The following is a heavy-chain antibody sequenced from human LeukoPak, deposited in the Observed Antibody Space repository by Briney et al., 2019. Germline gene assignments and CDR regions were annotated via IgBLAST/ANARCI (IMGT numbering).Heavy chain of an antibody. D-gene: IGHD3-3*01. CDR3: ARVRSPDLRFDP. J-gene: IGHJ5*02. Sequence: PGGSLRLSCAASGFTFSDYYMSWIRQAPGKGLEWVSYISSSGSTIYYADSVKGRFTISRDNAKNSLYLQMNSLRAEDTAFYYCARVRSPDLRFDPWGQGTLVTVSS. V-gene: IGHV3-11*01. CDR2: ISSSGSTI. CDR1: GFTFSDYY.